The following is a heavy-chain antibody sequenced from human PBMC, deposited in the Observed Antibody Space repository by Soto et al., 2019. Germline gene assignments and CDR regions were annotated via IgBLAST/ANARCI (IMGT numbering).Heavy chain of an antibody. V-gene: IGHV1-69*01. Sequence: QLVQSGAEVKKPGSSVKISCKASGGTFSSYVISWLRQAPGQGLEWMGGVIPILGQAYYAPNLQGRVTITADDSTRTAYIELSRLTSADTAVYFCARVGGVGAPPGTDFWGQGTLVTVSS. CDR3: ARVGGVGAPPGTDF. CDR2: VIPILGQA. CDR1: GGTFSSYV. D-gene: IGHD1-26*01. J-gene: IGHJ4*02.